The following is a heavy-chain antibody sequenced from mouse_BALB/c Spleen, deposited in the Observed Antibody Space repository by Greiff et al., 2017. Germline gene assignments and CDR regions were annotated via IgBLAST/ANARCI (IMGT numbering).Heavy chain of an antibody. CDR2: IRLKSNNYAT. CDR1: GFTFSNYW. J-gene: IGHJ3*01. CDR3: TRRSAY. V-gene: IGHV6-6*02. Sequence: DVMLVESGGGLVQPGGSMKLSCVASGFTFSNYWMNWVRQSPEKGLEWVAEIRLKSNNYATHYAESVKGRFTISRDDSKSSVYLQMNNLRAEDTGIYYCTRRSAYWGQGTLVTVSA.